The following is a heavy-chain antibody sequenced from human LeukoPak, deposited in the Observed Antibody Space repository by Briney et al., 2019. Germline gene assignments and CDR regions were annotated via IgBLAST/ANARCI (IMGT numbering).Heavy chain of an antibody. CDR1: GGSISSYY. CDR2: IYYSGST. Sequence: SETLSLTCTVSGGSISSYYWSWIRQPPGKGLEWIVYIYYSGSTNYNPSLKSRVTISVDTSKNQFSLKLSSVTAADTAVYYCASQILAADMGSFDPWGQGTLVTVSS. CDR3: ASQILAADMGSFDP. D-gene: IGHD2-2*01. V-gene: IGHV4-59*01. J-gene: IGHJ5*02.